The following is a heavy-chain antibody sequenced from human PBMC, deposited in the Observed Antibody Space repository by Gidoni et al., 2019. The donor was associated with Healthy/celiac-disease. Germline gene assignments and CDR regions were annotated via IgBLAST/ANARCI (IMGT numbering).Heavy chain of an antibody. CDR1: GFTFSSYA. CDR3: AKAPQGVGPFHY. D-gene: IGHD3-16*01. V-gene: IGHV3-23*01. Sequence: EVQRLESGGGVVQPGGSLRLSCAASGFTFSSYAMSWVRQAPGKGLEWVSAISGSGGRTSSAASVKGRFTISRDNSKNTLSLHMNSLRAEATAVYYCAKAPQGVGPFHYWGQGTLVTVSS. CDR2: ISGSGGRT. J-gene: IGHJ4*02.